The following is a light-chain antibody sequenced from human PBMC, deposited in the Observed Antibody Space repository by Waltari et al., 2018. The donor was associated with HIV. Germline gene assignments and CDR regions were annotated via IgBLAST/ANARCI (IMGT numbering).Light chain of an antibody. J-gene: IGLJ3*02. CDR3: AAWDDSLSGWV. V-gene: IGLV1-47*01. Sequence: QSVLTQPPSASGTPGQRVTISCSGSSSNLGSNAVYWYQQLPGTAPKLLIYRNNRRPSGVPDRFSGSKSGTSASLAISGLRSEDEAYYYCAAWDDSLSGWVFGGGTKLTVL. CDR1: SSNLGSNA. CDR2: RNN.